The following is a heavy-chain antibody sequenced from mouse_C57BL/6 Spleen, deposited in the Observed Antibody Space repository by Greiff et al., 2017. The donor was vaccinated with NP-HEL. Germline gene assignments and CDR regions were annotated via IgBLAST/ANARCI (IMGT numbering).Heavy chain of an antibody. V-gene: IGHV3-6*01. J-gene: IGHJ4*01. Sequence: EVQLVESGPGLVKPSQSLSLTCSVTGYSITSGYYWNWIRQFPGNKLEWMGYISYDGSNNYNPSLKNRISITRDTSKNQFFLKLNSVTTEDTATYYCARCDYDPYAMDYWGQGTSVTVSS. CDR2: ISYDGSN. CDR1: GYSITSGYY. CDR3: ARCDYDPYAMDY. D-gene: IGHD2-4*01.